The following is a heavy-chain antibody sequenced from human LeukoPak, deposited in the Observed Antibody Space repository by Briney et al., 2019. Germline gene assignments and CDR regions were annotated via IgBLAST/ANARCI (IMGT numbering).Heavy chain of an antibody. Sequence: SETLSLTCTVSGGSISSSSYYWGWIRQPPGKGLEWIGSIFYSGSTYYNPHLKSPVTISVDTSKNQFSLKLSSVTAAHTAVYYCASTGGDYYSSGSHSWFDPWGQGTLVTVSS. CDR2: IFYSGST. V-gene: IGHV4-39*07. J-gene: IGHJ5*02. CDR1: GGSISSSSYY. D-gene: IGHD3-10*01. CDR3: ASTGGDYYSSGSHSWFDP.